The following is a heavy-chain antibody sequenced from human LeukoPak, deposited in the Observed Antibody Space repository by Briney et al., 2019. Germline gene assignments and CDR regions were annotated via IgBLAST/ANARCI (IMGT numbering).Heavy chain of an antibody. Sequence: PSETLSLTCTVSGGSISSYYWSWIRQPPGKGLEWIGYIYYSGSTNYSPSLKSRVTISVDTSKNQFSLKLSSVTAEDTAVYYCAKCIVGATAPFDYWGQGTLVTVSS. J-gene: IGHJ4*02. D-gene: IGHD1-26*01. V-gene: IGHV4-59*12. CDR3: AKCIVGATAPFDY. CDR1: GGSISSYY. CDR2: IYYSGST.